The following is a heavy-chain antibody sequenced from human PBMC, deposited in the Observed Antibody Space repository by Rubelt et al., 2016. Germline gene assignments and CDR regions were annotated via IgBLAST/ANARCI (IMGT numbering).Heavy chain of an antibody. V-gene: IGHV3-30*04. CDR1: SFSSYP. CDR3: ARDSRYYYDSSGYQARYYYYYYGMDV. J-gene: IGHJ6*02. D-gene: IGHD3-22*01. Sequence: SFSSYPMHWVRQAPGRGLEWVAVISHDATNKYYADSVKGRFTISRDNSKNTLYLQMNSLRAEDTAVYYCARDSRYYYDSSGYQARYYYYYYGMDVWGQGTTVTVSS. CDR2: ISHDATNK.